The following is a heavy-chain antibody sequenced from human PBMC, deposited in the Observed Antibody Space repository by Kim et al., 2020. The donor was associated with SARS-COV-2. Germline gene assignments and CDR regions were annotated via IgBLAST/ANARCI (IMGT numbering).Heavy chain of an antibody. J-gene: IGHJ6*01. CDR2: IYYSGST. CDR1: GGSISSGGYS. Sequence: SETLSLTCAVSGGSISSGGYSWSWIRQPPGKGLEWIGNIYYSGSTYYNPSLKSRVTISVDRSKNQFSLKLSSVTAADTAVYYCAGQAGGSGCCYLDDYY. CDR3: AGQAGGSGCCYLDDYY. V-gene: IGHV4-30-2*01. D-gene: IGHD3-10*01.